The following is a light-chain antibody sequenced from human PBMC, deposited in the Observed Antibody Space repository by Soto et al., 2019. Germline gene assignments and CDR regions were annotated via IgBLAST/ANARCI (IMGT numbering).Light chain of an antibody. CDR3: AAWDDNLDAVV. J-gene: IGLJ2*01. CDR2: SSN. V-gene: IGLV1-44*01. CDR1: SPNIGSNT. Sequence: QSVLTQPPSASGTPGQRVTISCSGGSPNIGSNTVNWYQQLPGTAPKLLIHSSNQRPSGVPDRVSGSQSGTSASLAISGLQSDDEADYYCAAWDDNLDAVVFGGGPKLTVL.